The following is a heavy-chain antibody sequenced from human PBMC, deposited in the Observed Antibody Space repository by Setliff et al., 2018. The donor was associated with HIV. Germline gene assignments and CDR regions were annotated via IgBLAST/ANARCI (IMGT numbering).Heavy chain of an antibody. CDR2: TSHSGKT. J-gene: IGHJ4*02. Sequence: PSETLSLTFAVYGGPLSGHYWSWIRQPPGQGLEWIGETSHSGKTNYNPSLKSRVTISVDTSKNQFSLKLTSVTAADTAVYYCVTSSSWSSRLNFWGPGMLVTVSS. V-gene: IGHV4-34*01. CDR3: VTSSSWSSRLNF. CDR1: GGPLSGHY. D-gene: IGHD2-2*01.